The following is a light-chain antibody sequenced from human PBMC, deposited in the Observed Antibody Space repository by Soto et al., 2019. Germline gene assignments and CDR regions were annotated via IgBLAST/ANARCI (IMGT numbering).Light chain of an antibody. J-gene: IGLJ1*01. CDR1: SSNIGSNT. V-gene: IGLV1-44*01. CDR2: SNN. CDR3: AAGDDSLNGYV. Sequence: QSVPTPLPSASATAGQRVTISCSGSSSNIGSNTVTWYQQLPGTAPKLLIYSNNQRPSGVPDRFSGSKSGTSASLAISGLQSEDEADYYCAAGDDSLNGYVFGTGTNVT.